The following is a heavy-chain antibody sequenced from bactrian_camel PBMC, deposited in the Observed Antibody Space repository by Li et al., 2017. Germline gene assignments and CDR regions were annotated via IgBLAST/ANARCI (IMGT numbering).Heavy chain of an antibody. CDR2: IDSNGST. CDR3: AKGDRSYGDTCRNKY. J-gene: IGHJ4*01. V-gene: IGHV3S53*01. D-gene: IGHD6*01. Sequence: QVQLVESGGGSVQAGGSLRLSCAASGNTYSSYCMGWFRQTPRKEREGVAVIDSNGSTTYADSVKDRFTISKDNAKNTLYLEMNSLQPEDTAMYYCAKGDRSYGDTCRNKYWGQGTQVTVS. CDR1: GNTYSSYC.